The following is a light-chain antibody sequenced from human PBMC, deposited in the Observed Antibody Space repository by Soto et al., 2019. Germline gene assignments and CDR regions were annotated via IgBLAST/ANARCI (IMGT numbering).Light chain of an antibody. Sequence: DIQMTQSPYTLSASVGDRVTITCRASQSISSRLAWYQEKPGKAPRLLIYEASSLESGVPSRFSGGGFGTEFTLSIRSLQPEDFATYYCQQYNTDSRMWTFGQGTKVDIK. V-gene: IGKV1-5*03. J-gene: IGKJ1*01. CDR2: EAS. CDR3: QQYNTDSRMWT. CDR1: QSISSR.